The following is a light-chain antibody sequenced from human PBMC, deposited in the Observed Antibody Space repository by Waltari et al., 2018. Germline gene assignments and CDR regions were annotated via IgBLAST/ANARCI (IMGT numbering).Light chain of an antibody. CDR3: QSFDSSLSGHHV. J-gene: IGLJ1*01. CDR1: SSNFGAGDG. V-gene: IGLV1-40*01. Sequence: QSVLTQPPSVSGAPGQRVTISCTGTSSNFGAGDGVHWYQHVPGTAPNLLSVGDTNRPSGVPDRIAGARSGTSASLAIAGLQAEDEAVYYCQSFDSSLSGHHVFGTGTKVTVL. CDR2: GDT.